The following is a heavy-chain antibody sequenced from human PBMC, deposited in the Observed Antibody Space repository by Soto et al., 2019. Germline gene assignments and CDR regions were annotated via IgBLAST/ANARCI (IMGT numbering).Heavy chain of an antibody. Sequence: GGSLRLSCAASGFSFSSYWMSWVRQTPGKGLEWVANIKQDGSQRDYVDSVKGRFTISRDNAKDSLDLQMDSLRAEDTAVYYCARVVAFLGVAGLVDYWGQGTLVTVSS. CDR1: GFSFSSYW. V-gene: IGHV3-7*05. CDR3: ARVVAFLGVAGLVDY. CDR2: IKQDGSQR. D-gene: IGHD6-19*01. J-gene: IGHJ4*02.